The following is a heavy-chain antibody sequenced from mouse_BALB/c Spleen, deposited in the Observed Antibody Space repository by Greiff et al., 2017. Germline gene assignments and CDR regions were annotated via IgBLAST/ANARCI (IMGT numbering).Heavy chain of an antibody. D-gene: IGHD2-2*01. CDR1: GYTFTDYV. V-gene: IGHV1-77*01. CDR2: IYPGSGST. Sequence: QVQLQQSGPELVKPGASVKMSCKASGYTFTDYVISWVKQRTGQGLEWIGDIYPGSGSTYYNEKFKGKATLTADISSNTAYMQLSSLTSEDSAVYFCARDPDGYDGYFDYWGQGTTLTVSS. CDR3: ARDPDGYDGYFDY. J-gene: IGHJ2*01.